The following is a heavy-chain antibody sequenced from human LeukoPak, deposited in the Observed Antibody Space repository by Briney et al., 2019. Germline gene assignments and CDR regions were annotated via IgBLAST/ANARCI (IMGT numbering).Heavy chain of an antibody. D-gene: IGHD5-12*01. Sequence: ASVKVSCKASGYTFTDYFMHWVRQAPGQGLEWMGWINPNSGGTNFAQKFQGRVTMTRDTSISTAYMELSSLTSDDTAVYYCATGRFSGYGADWGQGTLVTVSS. CDR1: GYTFTDYF. CDR2: INPNSGGT. CDR3: ATGRFSGYGAD. J-gene: IGHJ4*02. V-gene: IGHV1-2*02.